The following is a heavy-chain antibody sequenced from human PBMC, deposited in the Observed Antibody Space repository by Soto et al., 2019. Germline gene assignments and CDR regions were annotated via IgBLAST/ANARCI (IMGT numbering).Heavy chain of an antibody. Sequence: PGESLKISGKGSGYSFTSYWITWVRQMPGKGLEWMGKIDPHDSYTNYSPSFQGHVTISADKSISTAYLQWSSLKASDTAMYYCARQSSSGSVQIDYWGQGTLVTVSS. J-gene: IGHJ4*02. CDR2: IDPHDSYT. CDR3: ARQSSSGSVQIDY. D-gene: IGHD6-19*01. V-gene: IGHV5-10-1*01. CDR1: GYSFTSYW.